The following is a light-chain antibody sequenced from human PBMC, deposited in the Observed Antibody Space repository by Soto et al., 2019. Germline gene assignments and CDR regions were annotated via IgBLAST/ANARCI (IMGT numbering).Light chain of an antibody. CDR3: QQYNGT. J-gene: IGKJ1*01. Sequence: DIQMTQSPSTLSASVADRVTITCRASQTIGNWLAWYQQKPGKAPKLLIYKASNLESGVPSRFSGSGSGTEFTLTISSLQPDDFVTYYCQQYNGTFGQGTKVEIK. CDR2: KAS. V-gene: IGKV1-5*03. CDR1: QTIGNW.